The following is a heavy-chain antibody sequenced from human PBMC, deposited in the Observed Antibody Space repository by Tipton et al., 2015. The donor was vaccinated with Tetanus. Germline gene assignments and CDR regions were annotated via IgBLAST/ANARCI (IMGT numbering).Heavy chain of an antibody. CDR1: GGSFSGYY. J-gene: IGHJ4*02. D-gene: IGHD2-2*01. CDR2: INHSGST. Sequence: TLSLTCAVYGGSFSGYYWSWSRQPPGKGLEWIGEINHSGSTNYNPSLKSRVTISVDTSKNQFSLKLSSVTAADTAVYYCARSPGAAAISDYWGQGTLVTVSS. V-gene: IGHV4-34*01. CDR3: ARSPGAAAISDY.